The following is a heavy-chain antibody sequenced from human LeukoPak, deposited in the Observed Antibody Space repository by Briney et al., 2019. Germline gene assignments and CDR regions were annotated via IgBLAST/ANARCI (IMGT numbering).Heavy chain of an antibody. CDR1: GGSISSYY. V-gene: IGHV4-59*01. Sequence: SSETLSLTCTVSGGSISSYYWSWIRQPPGKGLEWIGYIYYSGSTNYNPSLKSRVTISVDTSKNQFSLKLSSVTAADTAVYYCARDDSSGYSGFDPWGQGTLVTVSS. J-gene: IGHJ5*02. CDR3: ARDDSSGYSGFDP. CDR2: IYYSGST. D-gene: IGHD3-22*01.